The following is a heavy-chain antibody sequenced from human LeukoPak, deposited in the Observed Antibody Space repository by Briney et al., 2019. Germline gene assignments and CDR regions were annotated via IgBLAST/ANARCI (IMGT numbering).Heavy chain of an antibody. D-gene: IGHD3-10*01. V-gene: IGHV1-2*02. Sequence: ASVKVSCKASGYTFTGYYMHWVRQAPGQGLEWMGWINPNSGGTNYAQKFQGRVTMTRDTSISTAYMELSRLRSDDTAVYYCPRAYGSGSPNDAFDIWGQGTMVTVSS. CDR3: PRAYGSGSPNDAFDI. J-gene: IGHJ3*02. CDR2: INPNSGGT. CDR1: GYTFTGYY.